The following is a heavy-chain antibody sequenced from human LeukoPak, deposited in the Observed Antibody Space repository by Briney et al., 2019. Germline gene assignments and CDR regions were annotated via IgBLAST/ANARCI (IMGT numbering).Heavy chain of an antibody. D-gene: IGHD1-7*01. Sequence: GGSLRLSCAASGFTFSSYGMHWVRQAPGKGLEWVAVISYDGSNKYYADSAKGRFTISRDNSKNTLYLQMNSLRAEDTAVYYCAKDQGDWNYVGPFDYWGQGTLVTVSS. CDR3: AKDQGDWNYVGPFDY. CDR1: GFTFSSYG. J-gene: IGHJ4*02. V-gene: IGHV3-30*18. CDR2: ISYDGSNK.